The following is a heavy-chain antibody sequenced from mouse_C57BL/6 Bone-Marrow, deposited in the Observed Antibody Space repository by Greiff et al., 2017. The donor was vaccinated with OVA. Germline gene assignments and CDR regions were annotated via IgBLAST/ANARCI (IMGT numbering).Heavy chain of an antibody. D-gene: IGHD1-1*01. CDR2: IYPGDGDT. V-gene: IGHV1-80*01. CDR3: ARAGVARYFDV. CDR1: GYAFSSYW. Sequence: QVQLKESGAELVKPGASVKISCKASGYAFSSYWMNWVKQRPGKGLEWIGQIYPGDGDTNYNGKFKGKATLTADKSSSTAYMQLSSLTSEDSAVYFCARAGVARYFDVWGTGTTVTVSS. J-gene: IGHJ1*03.